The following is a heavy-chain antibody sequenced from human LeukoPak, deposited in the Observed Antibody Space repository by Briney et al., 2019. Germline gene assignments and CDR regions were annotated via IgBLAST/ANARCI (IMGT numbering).Heavy chain of an antibody. CDR1: GYTFTSYG. Sequence: ASVKVSCKASGYTFTSYGIIWVRQAPAQGLEGMGWISAYNGNTNYAQKLQGRVTMTTDTSTSTAYMELRSLRSDDTAVYYCARDQTYYDFWSGHTPLFDYWGQGTLVTVSS. CDR2: ISAYNGNT. V-gene: IGHV1-18*01. D-gene: IGHD3-3*01. CDR3: ARDQTYYDFWSGHTPLFDY. J-gene: IGHJ4*02.